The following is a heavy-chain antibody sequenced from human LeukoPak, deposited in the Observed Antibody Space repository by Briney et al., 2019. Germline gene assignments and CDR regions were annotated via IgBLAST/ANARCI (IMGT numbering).Heavy chain of an antibody. CDR3: TRNPAYFDS. J-gene: IGHJ4*02. CDR2: IRNKAYGDTT. D-gene: IGHD2-2*01. Sequence: PGGSLRLSCTASGFTFGDYVMSWFRQAPGKGLEWVCFIRNKAYGDTTEYASSVEGRFTISRDDSKSIAYLQMNSLKTEDTAVYYCTRNPAYFDSWGQGTLVTVSS. CDR1: GFTFGDYV. V-gene: IGHV3-49*03.